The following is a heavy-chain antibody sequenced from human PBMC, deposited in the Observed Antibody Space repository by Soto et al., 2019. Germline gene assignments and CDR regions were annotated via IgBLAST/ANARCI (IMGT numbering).Heavy chain of an antibody. J-gene: IGHJ4*02. CDR2: ISSSGNYM. Sequence: GSLRLSCAACGFTFSNYGMNWVGQAPGKGLEWVSSISSSGNYMYYADSVKGRFTISRDNAKNSLYLQMNSLRAEDTAVYYCARDCSSTSCYGGHFDYWGQGTLVTVSS. CDR1: GFTFSNYG. D-gene: IGHD2-2*01. V-gene: IGHV3-21*01. CDR3: ARDCSSTSCYGGHFDY.